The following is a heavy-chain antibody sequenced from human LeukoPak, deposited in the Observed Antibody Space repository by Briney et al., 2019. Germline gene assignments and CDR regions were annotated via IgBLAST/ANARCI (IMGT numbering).Heavy chain of an antibody. CDR1: GFSFGSFW. J-gene: IGHJ1*01. CDR3: GRDRYFQY. Sequence: GGSLRLSCVASGFSFGSFWMSLVRQAPGKGLEWVANIKEDGSEEHYLESVKGRFTISRDNAKNIVFLQMNSLREEDSAVYYCGRDRYFQYWGQGTGVIVSS. V-gene: IGHV3-7*01. D-gene: IGHD3-9*01. CDR2: IKEDGSEE.